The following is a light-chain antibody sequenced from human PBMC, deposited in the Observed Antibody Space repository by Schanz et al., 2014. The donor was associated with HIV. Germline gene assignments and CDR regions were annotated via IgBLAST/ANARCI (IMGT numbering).Light chain of an antibody. V-gene: IGLV1-51*01. CDR2: DNN. Sequence: QSVLTQPPSVSAAPGQKVTISCSGSSSNIGNNYVSWYQQLPGTAPKLLIYDNNKRPSGIPDRFSGSKSGALASLEIFGLRSEDEADYYCQSYDGTLKAVVVGGGTKLTVL. CDR1: SSNIGNNY. CDR3: QSYDGTLKAVV. J-gene: IGLJ2*01.